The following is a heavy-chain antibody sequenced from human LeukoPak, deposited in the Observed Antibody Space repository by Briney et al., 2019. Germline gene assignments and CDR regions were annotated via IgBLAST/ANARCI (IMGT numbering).Heavy chain of an antibody. V-gene: IGHV1-69*05. J-gene: IGHJ5*02. D-gene: IGHD3-22*01. Sequence: ASVKVSCKASGGTFSSYAISWVRQAPGQGLEWMGGIIPIFGTANYAQKFQGRVTITTDESTSTAYMELSSLRSEDTAVYYCAILREVGDRSGFHNWFDPWGQGTLVTVSS. CDR3: AILREVGDRSGFHNWFDP. CDR1: GGTFSSYA. CDR2: IIPIFGTA.